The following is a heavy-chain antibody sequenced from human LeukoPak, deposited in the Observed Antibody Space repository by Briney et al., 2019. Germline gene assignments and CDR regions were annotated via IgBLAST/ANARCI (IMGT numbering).Heavy chain of an antibody. CDR1: GGSISSYY. V-gene: IGHV4-59*01. J-gene: IGHJ6*04. D-gene: IGHD3-10*01. CDR3: VMVRRNYGMDV. CDR2: IYYSGST. Sequence: SETLSLTCTVSGGSISSYYWSWIRQPPGKGLEWIGYIYYSGSTNYNPSLKSRVTISVDTSKNQFSLKLSSVTAADTAMYYCVMVRRNYGMDVWGKGTTVTVSS.